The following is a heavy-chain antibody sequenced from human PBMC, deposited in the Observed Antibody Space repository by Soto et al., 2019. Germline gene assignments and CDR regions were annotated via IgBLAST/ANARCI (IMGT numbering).Heavy chain of an antibody. V-gene: IGHV1-46*01. J-gene: IGHJ4*02. CDR3: ARARSFDY. Sequence: ASVKVSCKASGYTFTNYYMHWVLQAPGQGLEWMGIINPSGVSTNYAQKFQGRVTMTRDTSTSTVYMELSSLRSEDTAVYYCARARSFDYWGQGTLVTVSS. CDR1: GYTFTNYY. CDR2: INPSGVST.